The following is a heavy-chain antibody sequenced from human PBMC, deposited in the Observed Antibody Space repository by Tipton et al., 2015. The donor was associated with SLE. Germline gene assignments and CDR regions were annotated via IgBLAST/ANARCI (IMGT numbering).Heavy chain of an antibody. Sequence: QVQLVQSGAEVEKPGASVKVSCKASGYTFNSYYIHWVRQAPGQGLEWMGIINPGGGSTTYSQKFQGRVTMTRDTSTSTVYMELSSLGSEDTAVYYCARVLQSGDAFDIWGQGTMVTVSS. V-gene: IGHV1-46*02. CDR3: ARVLQSGDAFDI. D-gene: IGHD4-11*01. CDR2: INPGGGST. J-gene: IGHJ3*02. CDR1: GYTFNSYY.